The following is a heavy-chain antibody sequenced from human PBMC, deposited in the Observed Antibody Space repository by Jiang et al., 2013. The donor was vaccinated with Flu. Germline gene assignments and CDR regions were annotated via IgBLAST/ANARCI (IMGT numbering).Heavy chain of an antibody. J-gene: IGHJ4*02. D-gene: IGHD3-10*01. Sequence: GAEVKKPGSSVKVSCKASGGTFSSYAISWVRQAPGQGLEWMGRIIPILGIANYAQKFQGRVTITADKSTSTAYMELSSLRSEDTAVYYCAREWLGYYGSGSRRLSAYFDYWGQGTLVTVSS. V-gene: IGHV1-69*04. CDR3: AREWLGYYGSGSRRLSAYFDY. CDR1: GGTFSSYA. CDR2: IIPILGIA.